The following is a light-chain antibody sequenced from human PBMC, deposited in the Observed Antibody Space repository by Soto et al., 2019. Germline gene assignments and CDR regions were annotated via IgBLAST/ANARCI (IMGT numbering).Light chain of an antibody. CDR2: DAS. CDR1: QDIDIS. Sequence: DIDITQVPSTLSASVGDSCTITFRASQDIDISLAWFQQQPGKAPKLLIYDASSLESGVPSRFSGSGSGTEFTLTISRLQPDDFATYYCQQYNSYRTFGQGTKVDIK. CDR3: QQYNSYRT. V-gene: IGKV1-5*01. J-gene: IGKJ1*01.